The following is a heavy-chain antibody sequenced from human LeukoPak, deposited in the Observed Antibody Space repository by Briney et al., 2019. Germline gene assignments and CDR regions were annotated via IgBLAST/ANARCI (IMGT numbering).Heavy chain of an antibody. D-gene: IGHD3-10*01. CDR3: ARGASSGRGLDY. V-gene: IGHV1-8*01. J-gene: IGHJ4*02. Sequence: ASVKVSCKASGYTFTSYDINWARQATGQGLEWMGWMNPNSGNTGYAQKFQGRVTMTRNTSISTAYMELSSLRSEDTAVYYCARGASSGRGLDYWGQGTLVTVSS. CDR2: MNPNSGNT. CDR1: GYTFTSYD.